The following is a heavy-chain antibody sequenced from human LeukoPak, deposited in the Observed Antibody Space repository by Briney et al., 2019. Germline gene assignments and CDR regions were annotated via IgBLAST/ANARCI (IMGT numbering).Heavy chain of an antibody. CDR1: GGTFTSYA. Sequence: GASVKVSCKASGGTFTSYAISWVRQAPGQGLEWRGRMIPILGIANYAQKFQGRVTITADKSTSTAYMELSSLRSEDTAVYYCARDVDDSSGYFDLGIDYWGQGTLVTVSS. J-gene: IGHJ4*02. CDR2: MIPILGIA. D-gene: IGHD3-22*01. CDR3: ARDVDDSSGYFDLGIDY. V-gene: IGHV1-69*04.